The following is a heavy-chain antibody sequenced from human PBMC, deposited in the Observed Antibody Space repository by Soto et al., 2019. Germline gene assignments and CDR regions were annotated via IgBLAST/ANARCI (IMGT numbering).Heavy chain of an antibody. D-gene: IGHD3-10*01. CDR2: ISYEGSIQ. CDR1: GFTFSSCG. V-gene: IGHV3-30*18. J-gene: IGHJ5*02. CDR3: VKTGTPLYGPGRSWFDP. Sequence: PGGSLRLSCAAAGFTFSSCGMHWVRQAPGKGLEWVAVISYEGSIQYYADSVKGRFTISRDNSKNTLYLQMNSLRDEDTAVYYCVKTGTPLYGPGRSWFDPWGQGTLVTVSS.